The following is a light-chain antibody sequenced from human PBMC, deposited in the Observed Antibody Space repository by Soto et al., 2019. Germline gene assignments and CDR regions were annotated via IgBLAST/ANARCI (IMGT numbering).Light chain of an antibody. Sequence: QSVLTQPASVSGSPGQSITISCTGPRRDVGGYNYVSWYQQHPGKAPKLMIYDVSNRPSGVSNRFSGSKSGNTASLTISGLQAEDEADYYCSSYTSSSTRVFGGGTKLTVL. CDR2: DVS. V-gene: IGLV2-14*01. CDR1: RRDVGGYNY. J-gene: IGLJ2*01. CDR3: SSYTSSSTRV.